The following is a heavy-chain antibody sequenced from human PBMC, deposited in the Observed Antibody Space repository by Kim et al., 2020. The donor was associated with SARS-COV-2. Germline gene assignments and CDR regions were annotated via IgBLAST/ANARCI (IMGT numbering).Heavy chain of an antibody. J-gene: IGHJ4*02. CDR3: AKDRSYLFDY. V-gene: IGHV3-48*02. D-gene: IGHD1-26*01. CDR2: I. Sequence: IFYADSVRGRFPNSRDNARNSLYLQMNSLGDEDTAVYYWAKDRSYLFDYWGQGTLVTASS.